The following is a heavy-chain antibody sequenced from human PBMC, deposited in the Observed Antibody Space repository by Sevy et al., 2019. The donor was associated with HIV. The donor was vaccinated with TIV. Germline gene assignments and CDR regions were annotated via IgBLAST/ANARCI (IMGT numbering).Heavy chain of an antibody. Sequence: GGSLRLSCAASGFPFSKYVMTWVRQAPGNGLEYVSTISGSGDSTYYGDSVQGRFTISRDNSRNTLYLQMNSLTAEDSALYYCAKGMIVSAGDAFDIWGQGTMVTVSS. CDR2: ISGSGDST. J-gene: IGHJ3*02. V-gene: IGHV3-23*01. D-gene: IGHD3-22*01. CDR1: GFPFSKYV. CDR3: AKGMIVSAGDAFDI.